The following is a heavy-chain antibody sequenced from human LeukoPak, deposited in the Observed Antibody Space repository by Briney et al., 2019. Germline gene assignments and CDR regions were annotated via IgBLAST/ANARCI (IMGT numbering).Heavy chain of an antibody. CDR2: ISSNGGST. CDR3: VKDGPDILTGYYKLVFDY. Sequence: GGSLRLPCSGSGFTFSRYAMHWVRQAPGKGLEYVSAISSNGGSTYYADSVKGRFTISRDNSKNTLYLQMSSLRAEDTAVYYCVKDGPDILTGYYKLVFDYWGQGTLVTVSS. J-gene: IGHJ4*02. D-gene: IGHD3-9*01. V-gene: IGHV3-64D*06. CDR1: GFTFSRYA.